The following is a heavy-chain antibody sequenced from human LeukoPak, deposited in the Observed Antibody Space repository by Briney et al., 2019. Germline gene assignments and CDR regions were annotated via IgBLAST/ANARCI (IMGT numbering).Heavy chain of an antibody. J-gene: IGHJ4*02. CDR2: INPKTGVT. Sequence: ASVKVSCKASGYTFTDYYLHWVRQAPGHGLEWMGWINPKTGVTKYAQNFQGRVTMTRDTSISTAYMEVSRLRSDDTAVFYCARGLAMYSPDPDYWGQGTLVTVSS. CDR3: ARGLAMYSPDPDY. V-gene: IGHV1-2*02. CDR1: GYTFTDYY. D-gene: IGHD1-26*01.